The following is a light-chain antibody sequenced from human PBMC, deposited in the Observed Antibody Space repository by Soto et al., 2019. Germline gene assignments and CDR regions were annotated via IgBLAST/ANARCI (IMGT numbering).Light chain of an antibody. CDR1: QSVSSN. Sequence: EIVMTQSPATLSVSPGERVTLTCRASQSVSSNLAWYQQKPGQAPKLLIYGASTRAAGIPARFSGSGSGTEFTLTISSLQSEDFAVSYCQAYNNWPLTFGGWTKVEIK. J-gene: IGKJ4*01. CDR3: QAYNNWPLT. V-gene: IGKV3-15*01. CDR2: GAS.